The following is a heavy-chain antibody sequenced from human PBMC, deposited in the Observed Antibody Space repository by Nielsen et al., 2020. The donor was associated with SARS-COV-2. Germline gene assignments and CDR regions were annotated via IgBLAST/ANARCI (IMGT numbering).Heavy chain of an antibody. CDR2: INHSGST. D-gene: IGHD2-2*01. J-gene: IGHJ6*03. CDR3: ARERNIVVVPAAIGGRGHYYMDV. Sequence: SETLSLTCAVYGGSFSGYYWSWIRQPPGKGLEWIGEINHSGSTNYNPSLKSRVTISVDTSKNQFSLKLSSVTAADTAVYYCARERNIVVVPAAIGGRGHYYMDVWGKGTTVTVSS. V-gene: IGHV4-34*01. CDR1: GGSFSGYY.